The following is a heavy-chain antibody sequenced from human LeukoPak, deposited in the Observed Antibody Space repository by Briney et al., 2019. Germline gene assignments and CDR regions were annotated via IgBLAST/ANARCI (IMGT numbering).Heavy chain of an antibody. V-gene: IGHV4-34*01. CDR2: INHSGST. D-gene: IGHD3-16*01. J-gene: IGHJ4*02. Sequence: SETLSLTCAVYGGSFSGYYWSWIRQPPGKGLEWIGEINHSGSTNYNPSLKSRVTISVDTSKNQFSLKLSSVTAADTAVYYCARVGAKYGYWGQGTLVTVSS. CDR1: GGSFSGYY. CDR3: ARVGAKYGY.